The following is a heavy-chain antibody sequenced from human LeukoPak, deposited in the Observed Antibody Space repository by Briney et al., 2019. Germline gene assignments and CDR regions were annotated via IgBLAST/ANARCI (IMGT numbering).Heavy chain of an antibody. D-gene: IGHD2-21*02. V-gene: IGHV1-24*01. CDR3: ARAYCGGDCYPPSEAAFDI. J-gene: IGHJ3*02. CDR1: GYILTELS. Sequence: ASVKVSCKVSGYILTELSMHWVRQAPGKGLEWMGGFDPEDGETIYAQKFQGRVTMTEDTSTDTAYMELSSLRSEDTAVYYCARAYCGGDCYPPSEAAFDIWGQGTMVTVSS. CDR2: FDPEDGET.